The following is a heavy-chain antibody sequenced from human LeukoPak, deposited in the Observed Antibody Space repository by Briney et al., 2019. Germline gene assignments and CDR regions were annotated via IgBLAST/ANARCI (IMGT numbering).Heavy chain of an antibody. Sequence: PGGSLRLSCEGSGFIFRSFAMNWVRQAPGKGLEWVGRIKSKTEGGTTDYAAPVKGRFTISRDDSQNTVDLQISSLTAEDTAMYFCTTTYIVASTRKFGDYWGQGTLVVVSS. D-gene: IGHD5-12*01. CDR2: IKSKTEGGTT. CDR1: GFIFRSFA. J-gene: IGHJ4*02. CDR3: TTTYIVASTRKFGDY. V-gene: IGHV3-15*01.